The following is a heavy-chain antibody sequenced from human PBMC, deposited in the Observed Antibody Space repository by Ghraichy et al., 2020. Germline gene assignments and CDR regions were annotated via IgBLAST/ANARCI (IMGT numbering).Heavy chain of an antibody. Sequence: SCAASGFKFNTYAVAWVRQTPDKGLEWVATISYDGTHKFYGDSVKGRFTISRDNSKNTLSLQMNSLRTEDTAIYYCASENHSFDSPQTGAFGIWGQGTMVTVSS. V-gene: IGHV3-30*04. D-gene: IGHD3-22*01. CDR1: GFKFNTYA. CDR2: ISYDGTHK. CDR3: ASENHSFDSPQTGAFGI. J-gene: IGHJ3*02.